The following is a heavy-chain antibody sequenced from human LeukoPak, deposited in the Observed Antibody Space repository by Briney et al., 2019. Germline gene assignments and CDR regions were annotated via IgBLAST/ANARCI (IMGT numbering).Heavy chain of an antibody. J-gene: IGHJ4*02. CDR3: ATYSSSWWFYFDY. CDR2: IYYSGST. Sequence: SQTLSLTCTVSGGSISSGGYYWSWIRQHPGKGLEWIGYIYYSGSTYYNPSLKSRVTISVDTSKNQFSLKLSSVTAADTAVYYCATYSSSWWFYFDYWGQGTLVTVSS. V-gene: IGHV4-31*03. CDR1: GGSISSGGYY. D-gene: IGHD6-13*01.